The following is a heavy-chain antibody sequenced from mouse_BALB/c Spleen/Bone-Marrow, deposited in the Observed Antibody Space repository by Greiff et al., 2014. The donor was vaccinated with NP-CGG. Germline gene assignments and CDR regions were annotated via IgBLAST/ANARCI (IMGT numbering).Heavy chain of an antibody. Sequence: EVQLQESGPGLVKPSQSLSLTCIVTGYSITSDYAWNWIRRFPGNKLEWMGYISYSANTNYNPSLKSRISITRDTSKNQFFLQLNSVTAEDTATYYCTRGTTAGFAYWGLGTLVTVSA. CDR1: GYSITSDYA. D-gene: IGHD1-2*01. J-gene: IGHJ3*01. CDR3: TRGTTAGFAY. CDR2: ISYSANT. V-gene: IGHV3-2*02.